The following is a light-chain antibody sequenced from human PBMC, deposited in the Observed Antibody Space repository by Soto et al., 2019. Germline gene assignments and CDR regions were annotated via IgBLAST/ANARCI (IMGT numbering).Light chain of an antibody. V-gene: IGKV3-15*01. CDR2: GAF. J-gene: IGKJ4*01. Sequence: EIVMTQSPATLSVSPGERATLSCRASQSVSYNLAWYQQKPGQGPRLLIYGAFTRATGIPARFSGNGSGTEFTLTISSLQSEDFAVYYCQQYKNWPPLTFGGGTKVEIK. CDR3: QQYKNWPPLT. CDR1: QSVSYN.